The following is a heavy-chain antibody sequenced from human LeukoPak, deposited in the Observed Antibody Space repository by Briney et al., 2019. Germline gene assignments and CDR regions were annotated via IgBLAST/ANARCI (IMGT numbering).Heavy chain of an antibody. CDR3: ARADLAIDAFDI. CDR2: MNPNSGNT. J-gene: IGHJ3*02. Sequence: ASVKVSCKASGYTFTSYDINWVRQATGQGLEWMGWMNPNSGNTGYAQKFQGRVTMTRNTSISTAYMELSSLRSEDTAVYYCARADLAIDAFDIWGQGTMVTVSS. CDR1: GYTFTSYD. V-gene: IGHV1-8*01.